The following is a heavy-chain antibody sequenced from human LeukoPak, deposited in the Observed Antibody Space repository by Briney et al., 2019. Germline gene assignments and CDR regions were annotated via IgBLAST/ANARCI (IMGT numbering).Heavy chain of an antibody. Sequence: QASETLSLTCTVSGGSISSYYWSWIRQPPGKGLEWIGYIYYSGSTNYNPSLKSRVTMSVDTSKNQFSLKLSSVTAADTAVYYCARDADCGGDCFSFDYWGQGTLVTVSS. J-gene: IGHJ4*02. D-gene: IGHD2-21*02. CDR3: ARDADCGGDCFSFDY. CDR1: GGSISSYY. CDR2: IYYSGST. V-gene: IGHV4-59*12.